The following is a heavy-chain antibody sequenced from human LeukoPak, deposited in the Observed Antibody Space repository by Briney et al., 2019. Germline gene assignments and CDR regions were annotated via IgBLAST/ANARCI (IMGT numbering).Heavy chain of an antibody. D-gene: IGHD3-9*01. Sequence: GGSLRLSCAASGFTFSSYGMHWVRQAPGKGLEWVAFIRYDGSNKYYADSVKGRFTISRDNSKNTLYLQMNSLRAEDTAVYYCAKPTTGSQAHFDYWGQGTLVTVSS. CDR1: GFTFSSYG. J-gene: IGHJ4*02. V-gene: IGHV3-30*02. CDR2: IRYDGSNK. CDR3: AKPTTGSQAHFDY.